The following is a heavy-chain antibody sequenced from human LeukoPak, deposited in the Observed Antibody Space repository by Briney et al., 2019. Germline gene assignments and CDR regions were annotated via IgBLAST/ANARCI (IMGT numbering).Heavy chain of an antibody. V-gene: IGHV1-2*02. CDR2: INPNSGGT. J-gene: IGHJ4*02. D-gene: IGHD3-10*01. CDR1: GGTFSGYY. CDR3: ARVVGGSGSYLY. Sequence: GASVKVSCKASGGTFSGYYMHWVRQAPGQGLEWMGWINPNSGGTNYAQKFQGRVTMTRDTSISTAYMELSRLRSDDTAVYYCARVVGGSGSYLYWGQGTLVTVSS.